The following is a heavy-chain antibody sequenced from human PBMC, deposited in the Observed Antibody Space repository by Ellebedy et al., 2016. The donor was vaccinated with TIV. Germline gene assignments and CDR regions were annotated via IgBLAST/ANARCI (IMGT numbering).Heavy chain of an antibody. CDR2: IVGSGA. J-gene: IGHJ4*02. Sequence: PGGSLRLSCAASGFTFSSYAMTWVRQAPGKGLEWVSGIVGSGAQKYADSVKGRFTISRDNSKSTLVLQMRSLRAEDTAVYFCAKDRTPGDGYWVFDYWGQGTLVTVSS. CDR1: GFTFSSYA. D-gene: IGHD3-22*01. V-gene: IGHV3-23*01. CDR3: AKDRTPGDGYWVFDY.